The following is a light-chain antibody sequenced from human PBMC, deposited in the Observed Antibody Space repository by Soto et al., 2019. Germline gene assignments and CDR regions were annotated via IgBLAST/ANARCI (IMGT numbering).Light chain of an antibody. CDR1: QSVTTNH. CDR3: HHYDRLFT. Sequence: EVVLKKSPGTLSLSPGERATLSCRASQSVTTNHLAWYQHKPGQDPRLLIPGESSRAAGIPDRFSGSGSGTDFTLTISRLEPEDFAVYYCHHYDRLFTFGGGTKVDIK. J-gene: IGKJ4*01. V-gene: IGKV3-20*01. CDR2: GES.